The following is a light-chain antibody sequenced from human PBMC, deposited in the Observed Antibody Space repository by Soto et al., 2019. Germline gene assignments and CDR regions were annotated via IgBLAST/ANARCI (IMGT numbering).Light chain of an antibody. Sequence: QAVVTQPPSASGTPGQRVTISCSGSSSNIGSNTVNWYQQLPGTAPKLLIYGNSNRPSGVPDRFSGSKSGTSASLAITGLQAEDEADYYCQSYDSSLSAVVFGGGTKVTVL. CDR3: QSYDSSLSAVV. CDR1: SSNIGSNT. CDR2: GNS. J-gene: IGLJ2*01. V-gene: IGLV1-40*01.